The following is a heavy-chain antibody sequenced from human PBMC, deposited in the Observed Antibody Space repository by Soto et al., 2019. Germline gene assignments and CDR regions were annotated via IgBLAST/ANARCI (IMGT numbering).Heavy chain of an antibody. Sequence: EVQLLESGGGLVQSGGSLRLSCAASGFTFSSYAMSWFRQAPGKGLEWVSAISGSGGSTYYADSVKGRFTISRDNSKNTLYLQMNSLRDEDTAVYDCAGRVGEHKYYGMDVWGQGTTVTVSS. CDR2: ISGSGGST. J-gene: IGHJ6*02. CDR1: GFTFSSYA. V-gene: IGHV3-23*01. D-gene: IGHD3-10*01. CDR3: AGRVGEHKYYGMDV.